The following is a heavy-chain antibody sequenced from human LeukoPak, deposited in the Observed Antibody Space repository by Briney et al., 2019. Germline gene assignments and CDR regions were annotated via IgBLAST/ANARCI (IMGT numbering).Heavy chain of an antibody. V-gene: IGHV6-1*01. D-gene: IGHD6-19*01. CDR2: TYYRSNWYN. CDR1: GDSVSSNSAT. CDR3: ARGKQWLVGLLDY. J-gene: IGHJ4*02. Sequence: SQTLSLTCAISGDSVSSNSATWNWIRQSPSRGLEWLGWTYYRSNWYNDSAVSVNSRITITPDTSKNQFSLQLNSVTPEDTAVYYCARGKQWLVGLLDYWGQGTLVTVSS.